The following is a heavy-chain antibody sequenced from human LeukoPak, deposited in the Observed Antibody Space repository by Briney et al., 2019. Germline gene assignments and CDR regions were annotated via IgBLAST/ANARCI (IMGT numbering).Heavy chain of an antibody. V-gene: IGHV1-18*01. CDR3: ARVNGNYAFYMDV. J-gene: IGHJ6*03. CDR1: GYTFTSYG. Sequence: ASVKVSCKASGYTFTSYGIIWVRQAPGQGLEWMGWISPYSGNTNYAQNLQGRVTMTTDTSTSTAYMELRSLRSDDTAMYYCARVNGNYAFYMDVWGKGTTVTVSS. CDR2: ISPYSGNT. D-gene: IGHD1-26*01.